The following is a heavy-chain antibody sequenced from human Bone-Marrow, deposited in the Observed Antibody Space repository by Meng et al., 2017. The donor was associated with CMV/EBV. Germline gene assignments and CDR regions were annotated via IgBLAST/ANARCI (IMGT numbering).Heavy chain of an antibody. D-gene: IGHD2-2*01. CDR2: TWYDETKK. Sequence: GESLKISCVASGFTFSSYGMHWVRQAPGKGLDWVAITWYDETKKFYGDSVKGRFTISRDDSKNTVFLQMNSLRAEDTAVYYCAKEDPVVPAALDYWGQGTLVTVSS. V-gene: IGHV3-33*06. CDR1: GFTFSSYG. J-gene: IGHJ4*02. CDR3: AKEDPVVPAALDY.